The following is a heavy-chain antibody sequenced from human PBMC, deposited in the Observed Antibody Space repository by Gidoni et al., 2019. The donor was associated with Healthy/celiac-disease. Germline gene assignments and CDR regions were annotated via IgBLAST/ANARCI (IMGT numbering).Heavy chain of an antibody. V-gene: IGHV1-2*06. CDR2: INPNSGGT. D-gene: IGHD3-10*01. J-gene: IGHJ4*02. CDR3: ARDGGITMVQGVKY. CDR1: GYTFTGYY. Sequence: KASGYTFTGYYMHWVRQAPGQGLEWMGRINPNSGGTNYAQKFQGRVTMTRDTSISTAYMELSRLSSDDTAVYYCARDGGITMVQGVKYWGQGTLVTVSS.